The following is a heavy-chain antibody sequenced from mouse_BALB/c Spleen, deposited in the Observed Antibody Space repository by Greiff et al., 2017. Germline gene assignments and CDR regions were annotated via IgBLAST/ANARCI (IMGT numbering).Heavy chain of an antibody. D-gene: IGHD2-4*01. CDR1: GFSFTGYG. J-gene: IGHJ3*01. V-gene: IGHV2-9*02. Sequence: VKLMESGPGLVAPSQSLSITCTASGFSFTGYGVNWVRQPPGKGLEWLGVIWAGGSTNYNSALMSRLSISKDNSKSQVFLKMNSLQTDDTAMYYCARVSTMILLAYWGQGTLVTVSA. CDR2: IWAGGST. CDR3: ARVSTMILLAY.